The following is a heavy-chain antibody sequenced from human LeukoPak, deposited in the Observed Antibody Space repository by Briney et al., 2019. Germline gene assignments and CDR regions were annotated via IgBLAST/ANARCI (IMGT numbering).Heavy chain of an antibody. CDR1: GFIVSHNY. CDR2: IYIDGTT. CDR3: ARGPRYSFY. J-gene: IGHJ4*02. V-gene: IGHV3-53*01. D-gene: IGHD6-13*01. Sequence: PGGSLRHSCSASGFIVSHNYMTWVRQAPGKGLEWISVIYIDGTTYYADSVKGRFTISRDQANNTLYLQMNTLRDEDTAVYYCARGPRYSFYWGQGTLVSVSS.